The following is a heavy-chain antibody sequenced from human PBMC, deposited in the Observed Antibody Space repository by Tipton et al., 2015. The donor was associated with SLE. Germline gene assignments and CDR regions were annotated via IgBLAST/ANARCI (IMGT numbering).Heavy chain of an antibody. CDR3: AREEADSGSYYF. D-gene: IGHD1-26*01. CDR2: IFISGDT. V-gene: IGHV4-4*07. CDR1: GGSFSGYY. J-gene: IGHJ4*02. Sequence: LRLSCAVYGGSFSGYYWSWIRQPAGKGLEWIGRIFISGDTYYNPSLEGRVTISLDTSKNQFSLKLNSVTAADTAVYYCAREEADSGSYYFGGQGTLVTVSS.